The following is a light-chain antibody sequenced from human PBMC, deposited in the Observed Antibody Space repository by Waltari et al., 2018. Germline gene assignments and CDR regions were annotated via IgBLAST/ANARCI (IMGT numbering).Light chain of an antibody. CDR2: AAS. Sequence: DIQMTQSPSSLSASVGDRVTITCRASQSISSYLNWYQQKPGKAPKLLIYAASSLQSGVPSRFSGSGSGTDFTLTISSLQPEDVATYYCQQSYSTPRSTFGGGTKVEIK. CDR1: QSISSY. V-gene: IGKV1-39*01. J-gene: IGKJ4*01. CDR3: QQSYSTPRST.